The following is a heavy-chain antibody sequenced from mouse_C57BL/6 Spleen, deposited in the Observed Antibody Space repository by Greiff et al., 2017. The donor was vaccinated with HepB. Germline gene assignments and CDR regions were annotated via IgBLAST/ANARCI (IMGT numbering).Heavy chain of an antibody. V-gene: IGHV1-81*01. CDR2: IYPGSGNT. CDR3: AYGCSFDY. CDR1: GYTFTSYG. Sequence: VQLVESGAELVRPGASVKLSCKASGYTFTSYGISWVKQRTGQGLEWIGEIYPGSGNTYYNEKFKGKATLTADKSSSTAYMQLRSLTSEDSAVYFCAYGCSFDYWGQGTTLTVSS. J-gene: IGHJ2*01. D-gene: IGHD1-1*01.